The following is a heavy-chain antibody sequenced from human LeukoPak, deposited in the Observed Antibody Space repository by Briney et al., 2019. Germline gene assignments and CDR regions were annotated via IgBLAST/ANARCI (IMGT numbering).Heavy chain of an antibody. CDR1: GGTFSSYA. D-gene: IGHD3-22*01. V-gene: IGHV1-69*04. CDR3: AREEYYYDSSGYYYDY. CDR2: IIPILGIA. Sequence: SVKVSCKASGGTFSSYAISWVRQAPGQGLEWMGRIIPILGIANYAQKFQGRVTITADKSTSTAYMELSSLRSEDTAVYYCAREEYYYDSSGYYYDYWGQGTLVTVSS. J-gene: IGHJ4*02.